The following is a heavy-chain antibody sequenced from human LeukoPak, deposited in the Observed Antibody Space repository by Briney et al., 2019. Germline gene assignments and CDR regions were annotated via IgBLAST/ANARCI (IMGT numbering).Heavy chain of an antibody. D-gene: IGHD2-2*01. CDR3: ARALPGRTFAHDAFDI. Sequence: ASVKVSCKASGYTFTSYDINWVRQATGQGLEWMGWMNPNSGNTGYAQKFQGRVTITRNTSISTAYMELSSLRSEDTAVYYCARALPGRTFAHDAFDIWGQGTMVTVSS. CDR2: MNPNSGNT. V-gene: IGHV1-8*02. CDR1: GYTFTSYD. J-gene: IGHJ3*02.